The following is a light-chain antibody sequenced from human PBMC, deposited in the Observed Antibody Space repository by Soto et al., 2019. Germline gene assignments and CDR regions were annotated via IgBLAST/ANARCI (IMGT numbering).Light chain of an antibody. V-gene: IGKV3-11*01. Sequence: EIVLTQSSATLSSSPGETATLSCRASRYVGTRLAWYQHKPGQAPRLLIYYTSNRATGIPARFSGSGSGTDFTLTISSLQPEDFATYYCQQSYSTLSWTFGQGTKVDIK. CDR2: YTS. J-gene: IGKJ1*01. CDR3: QQSYSTLSWT. CDR1: RYVGTR.